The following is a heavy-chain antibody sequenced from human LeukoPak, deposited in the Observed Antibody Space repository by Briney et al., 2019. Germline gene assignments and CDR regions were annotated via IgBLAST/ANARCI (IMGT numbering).Heavy chain of an antibody. CDR1: GFTFSSYE. V-gene: IGHV3-48*03. CDR3: AGDEGQWLVPDY. J-gene: IGHJ4*02. Sequence: PGGSLRLSXAASGFTFSSYEMNWVSQAPGKGLEWVSYISSSGSTIYYADSVKGRFTISRDNAKNSLYLQMNSLRAEDTAVYFCAGDEGQWLVPDYWGQGTLVTVSS. CDR2: ISSSGSTI. D-gene: IGHD6-19*01.